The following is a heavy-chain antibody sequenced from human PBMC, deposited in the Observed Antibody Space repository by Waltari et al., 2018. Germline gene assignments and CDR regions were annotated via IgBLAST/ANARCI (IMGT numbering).Heavy chain of an antibody. Sequence: QLQLQESGPGLVKPSETLSLTCTVSGGSISSSSYYWGWIRQPPGKGLEWIGSIYYSGSTYYNPSLKIRVTISVDTSKNQFSLKLSSVTAADTAVYYCARRVGATTGVAFDIWGQGTMVTVSS. CDR1: GGSISSSSYY. CDR2: IYYSGST. D-gene: IGHD1-26*01. CDR3: ARRVGATTGVAFDI. V-gene: IGHV4-39*01. J-gene: IGHJ3*02.